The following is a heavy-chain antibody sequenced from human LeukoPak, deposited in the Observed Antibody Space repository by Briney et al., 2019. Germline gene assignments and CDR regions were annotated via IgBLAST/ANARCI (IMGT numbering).Heavy chain of an antibody. CDR3: ETHYDFWSGYFQYYYYYMDV. CDR1: GRTFSSYA. V-gene: IGHV1-69*13. CDR2: IIPIFGTA. D-gene: IGHD3-3*01. J-gene: IGHJ6*03. Sequence: SENVSCKASGRTFSSYAISWVRKAPGQGLEWMGGIIPIFGTANYAQKFQGRVTITADESESTAYMELSSLRSEETAVYYCETHYDFWSGYFQYYYYYMDVWGKGTTVTVSS.